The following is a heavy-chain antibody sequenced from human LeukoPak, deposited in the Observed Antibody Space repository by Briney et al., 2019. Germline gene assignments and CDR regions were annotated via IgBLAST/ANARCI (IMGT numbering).Heavy chain of an antibody. D-gene: IGHD6-19*01. J-gene: IGHJ6*02. V-gene: IGHV1-18*04. CDR1: GYTFTGYY. CDR3: ARDGWRAVAGTYYYYGMDV. Sequence: ASVKVSCKASGYTFTGYYMHWVRQAPGQGLEWMGWISAYNGNTDYAQKLQGRVTMTTDTSTSTAYMELRSLRSDDTAVYYCARDGWRAVAGTYYYYGMDVWGQGTTVTVSS. CDR2: ISAYNGNT.